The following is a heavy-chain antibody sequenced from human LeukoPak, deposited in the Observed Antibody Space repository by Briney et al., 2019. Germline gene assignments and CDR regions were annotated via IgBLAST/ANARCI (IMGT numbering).Heavy chain of an antibody. Sequence: WASVKVSCKASGYTFTSYDINWVRQATGQGLEWMGWMNPISGNTGSAQKFQGRVSMTRNNPIGTAYMELSSLRSEDTAVYYCAKDGKFNWANYNWFDPWGQGTLVTVSS. V-gene: IGHV1-8*01. CDR3: AKDGKFNWANYNWFDP. CDR2: MNPISGNT. CDR1: GYTFTSYD. D-gene: IGHD1-26*01. J-gene: IGHJ5*02.